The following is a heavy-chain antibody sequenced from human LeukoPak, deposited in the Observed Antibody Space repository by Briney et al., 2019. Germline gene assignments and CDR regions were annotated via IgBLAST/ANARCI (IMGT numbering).Heavy chain of an antibody. CDR2: INPNSGGT. D-gene: IGHD5-12*01. V-gene: IGHV1-2*02. Sequence: GASVKVSCKASGCTFTGYYMHWGRQTPGQGLEWMGWINPNSGGTNYAQKFQGRVTMTRDTSISTAYMELSRLRSDDTAVYYCARAPIVATIATKLDEHDAFDIWGQGTMVTVSS. J-gene: IGHJ3*02. CDR1: GCTFTGYY. CDR3: ARAPIVATIATKLDEHDAFDI.